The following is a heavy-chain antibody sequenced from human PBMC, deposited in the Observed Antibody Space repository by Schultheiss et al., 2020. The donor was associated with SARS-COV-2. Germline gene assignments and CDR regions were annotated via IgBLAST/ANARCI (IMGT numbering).Heavy chain of an antibody. D-gene: IGHD1-26*01. CDR2: ISYDGSNK. CDR1: GFTFSSYG. J-gene: IGHJ4*02. V-gene: IGHV3-30*06. Sequence: GGSLRLSCAASGFTFSSYGMHWVRQAPGKGLEWVAVISYDGSNKYYADSVKGRFTISRDNSKNTLYLQMGSLRAEDMAVYYCAREKDGGSYLHPASIFDYWGQGTLVTVAS. CDR3: AREKDGGSYLHPASIFDY.